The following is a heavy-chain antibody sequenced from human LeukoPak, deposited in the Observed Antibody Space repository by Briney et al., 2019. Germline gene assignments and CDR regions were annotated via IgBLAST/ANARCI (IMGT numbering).Heavy chain of an antibody. D-gene: IGHD3-22*01. J-gene: IGHJ4*02. V-gene: IGHV4-34*01. Sequence: SETLSLTCAVYGGSFSGYYWSWIRQPPGKGLEWIGEINHSGSTNYNPSLKSRVTISVDTSKNQFSLKLSSVTAADTAVYYCASLSYDSSGYYYYYWGQGTLVTVSS. CDR3: ASLSYDSSGYYYYY. CDR1: GGSFSGYY. CDR2: INHSGST.